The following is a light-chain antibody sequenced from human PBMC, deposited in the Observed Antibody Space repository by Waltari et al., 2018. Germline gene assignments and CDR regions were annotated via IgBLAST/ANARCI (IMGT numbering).Light chain of an antibody. V-gene: IGKV4-1*01. CDR1: QSVFYNSNNKNY. Sequence: IVVTQSPEFLAVSLGETATIHCKSSQSVFYNSNNKNYLAWYQQKPGQPPKLLISWASSRESGVPDRFSGSGSGTEFTLTISRLQAEDVAVYFCQQYYGTPLTFGGGTKVDI. J-gene: IGKJ4*01. CDR3: QQYYGTPLT. CDR2: WAS.